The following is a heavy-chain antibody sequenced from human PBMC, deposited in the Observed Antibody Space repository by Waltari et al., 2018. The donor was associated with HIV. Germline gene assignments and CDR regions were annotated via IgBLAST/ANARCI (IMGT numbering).Heavy chain of an antibody. D-gene: IGHD3-22*01. J-gene: IGHJ3*02. V-gene: IGHV1-8*01. Sequence: QVQLVQSGAEVKKPGASVKVSCKASGYTFTSYDINWVRQATGQGLEWMGWMNPNSGNTGYAQKFQGRVTMTRNTSKSTAYMELSSLRSEDTAVYYCARTYYYDSSGYGEAFDIWGQGTMVTVSS. CDR1: GYTFTSYD. CDR2: MNPNSGNT. CDR3: ARTYYYDSSGYGEAFDI.